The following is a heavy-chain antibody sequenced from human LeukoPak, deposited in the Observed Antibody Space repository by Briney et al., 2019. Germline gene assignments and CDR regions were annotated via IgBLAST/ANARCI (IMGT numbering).Heavy chain of an antibody. CDR1: GYTFTSYG. J-gene: IGHJ4*02. CDR3: ARTNKDGDSTLGQYY. V-gene: IGHV1-18*01. Sequence: ASVKVSCKASGYTFTSYGISWVRQAPGQGLEWMGWISAYNGNTNHAQKLQGRVTMTTDTSTSTAYMELRSLRSDDTAVYYCARTNKDGDSTLGQYYWGQGTLVTVSS. CDR2: ISAYNGNT. D-gene: IGHD4-17*01.